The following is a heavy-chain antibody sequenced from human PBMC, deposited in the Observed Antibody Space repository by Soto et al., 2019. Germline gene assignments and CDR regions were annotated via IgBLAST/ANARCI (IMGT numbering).Heavy chain of an antibody. CDR1: GGSFSGYY. CDR2: INHSGST. CDR3: ARGFIGDYGDFDAFDI. J-gene: IGHJ3*02. V-gene: IGHV4-34*01. Sequence: QVQLQQWGAGLLKPSETLSLTCAVYGGSFSGYYWSWIRQPPGKGLEWIGEINHSGSTNYNPSLKSRVTISVDTSKNQFSLKLSSGTAADTAVYYCARGFIGDYGDFDAFDIWGQGTMVTVSS. D-gene: IGHD4-17*01.